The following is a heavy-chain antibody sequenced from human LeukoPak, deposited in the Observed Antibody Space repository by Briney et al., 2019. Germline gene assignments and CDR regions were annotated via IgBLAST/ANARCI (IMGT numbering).Heavy chain of an antibody. CDR3: AGLAQLRFWEWLFRPDY. J-gene: IGHJ4*02. V-gene: IGHV4-38-2*01. CDR2: MYHGGST. Sequence: SETLSLTCAVSGYSITSGYYWGWIRQPPGKGLEWIGSMYHGGSTYYNPSLKSRVIISVDSSKNQFSLKLTSVTAADTAVYYFAGLAQLRFWEWLFRPDYWGQGTLVTVSS. CDR1: GYSITSGYY. D-gene: IGHD3-3*01.